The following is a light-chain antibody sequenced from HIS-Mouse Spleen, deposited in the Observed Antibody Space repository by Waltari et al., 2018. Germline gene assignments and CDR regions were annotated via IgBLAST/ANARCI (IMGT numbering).Light chain of an antibody. Sequence: EIVLTQSPATLSLSLGERATLSCRSSQSVSSYLAWYQQKPGQAPRLLIDDASNRATGIPARFRGSGSGTDFTLTISGLEPEDFAVYYCQQRSNWLTFGGGNKVEIK. V-gene: IGKV3-11*01. CDR2: DAS. CDR3: QQRSNWLT. CDR1: QSVSSY. J-gene: IGKJ4*01.